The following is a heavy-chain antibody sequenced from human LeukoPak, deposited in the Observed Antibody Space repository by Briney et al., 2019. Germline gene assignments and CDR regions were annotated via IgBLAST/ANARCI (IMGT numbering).Heavy chain of an antibody. J-gene: IGHJ6*03. V-gene: IGHV1-8*03. D-gene: IGHD6-13*01. CDR3: ARQSAGNYYYYYMDV. Sequence: ASVKVSCKASGYTFTGYYMHWVRQAPGQGLEWMGWMNPNSGNTGYAQKFQGRVTITRNTSISTAYMELSSLRSEDTAVYYCARQSAGNYYYYYMDVWGKGTTVTVSS. CDR1: GYTFTGYY. CDR2: MNPNSGNT.